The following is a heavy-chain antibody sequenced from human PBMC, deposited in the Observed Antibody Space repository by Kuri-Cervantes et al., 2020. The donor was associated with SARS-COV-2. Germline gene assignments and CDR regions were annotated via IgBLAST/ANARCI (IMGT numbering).Heavy chain of an antibody. J-gene: IGHJ6*02. CDR1: GFTFSTYS. Sequence: LSLTCAASGFTFSTYSVNWVRQAPGKGLEWVSSISSSSSYIYYADSVKGRFTISRDNGKNSLYLQMDSLRAEDTAVYYCARSNGAQQLVTFYYYYGMDVWGQGTTVTVSS. V-gene: IGHV3-21*01. CDR2: ISSSSSYI. D-gene: IGHD6-13*01. CDR3: ARSNGAQQLVTFYYYYGMDV.